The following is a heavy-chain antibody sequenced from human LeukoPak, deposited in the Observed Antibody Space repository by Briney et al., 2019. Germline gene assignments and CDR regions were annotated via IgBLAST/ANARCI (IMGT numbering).Heavy chain of an antibody. Sequence: GGSLRLSCAASGFTFSDYYMSWIRQAPGKGLEWVSYISSSGSTIYYADSVKGRFTISRDNAKNSLYLQMNSLRAEDTAVYYCARAPTVGWYYYGMDVWGQGTTVTVSS. CDR3: ARAPTVGWYYYGMDV. CDR2: ISSSGSTI. V-gene: IGHV3-11*01. CDR1: GFTFSDYY. J-gene: IGHJ6*02. D-gene: IGHD2-15*01.